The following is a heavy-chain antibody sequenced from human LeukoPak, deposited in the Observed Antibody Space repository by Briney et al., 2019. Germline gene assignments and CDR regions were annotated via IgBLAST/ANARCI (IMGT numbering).Heavy chain of an antibody. CDR3: ASYASGYNWLRV. CDR1: GYTFTSYG. V-gene: IGHV1-2*02. Sequence: ASVKVSCKASGYTFTSYGISWVRQAPGQGLEWMGWIHPRSGDTKYAQIFQGRVTVTRDTSIGTAYMELTRLRSDDTAVYFCASYASGYNWLRVWGQGTLVTVSS. CDR2: IHPRSGDT. D-gene: IGHD1-1*01. J-gene: IGHJ4*02.